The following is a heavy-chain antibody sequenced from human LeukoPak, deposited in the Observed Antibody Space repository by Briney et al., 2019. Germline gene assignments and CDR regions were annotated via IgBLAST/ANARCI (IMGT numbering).Heavy chain of an antibody. CDR3: ASLYSGSYDTGSFDYFNY. D-gene: IGHD1-26*01. CDR2: MYYSGST. J-gene: IGHJ4*02. CDR1: GGSISSYY. Sequence: SETLSLTCTVSGGSISSYYWSWIRQPPGKGLVWIGYMYYSGSTNYNPSLKSRVTISVDTSKNQFSLKLSSVTAADTAVYYCASLYSGSYDTGSFDYFNYWGQGTLVTVSS. V-gene: IGHV4-59*01.